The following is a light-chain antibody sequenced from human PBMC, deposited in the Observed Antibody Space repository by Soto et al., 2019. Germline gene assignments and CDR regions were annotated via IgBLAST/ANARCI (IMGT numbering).Light chain of an antibody. J-gene: IGKJ4*01. CDR3: QQLNSYPT. V-gene: IGKV1-5*01. CDR1: QSINTW. CDR2: AAS. Sequence: DIQMTPSPSPLSAYVGHRVSVTYRASQSINTWLAWYQQKPGNAPKPLIYAASTLQSGVPSRLGSSCSGTDFTLTISSMQPEDFATYYCQQLNSYPTFGGGTKVDIK.